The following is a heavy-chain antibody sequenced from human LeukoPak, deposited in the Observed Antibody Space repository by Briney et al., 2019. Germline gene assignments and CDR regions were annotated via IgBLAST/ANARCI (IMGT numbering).Heavy chain of an antibody. Sequence: ASVKVSFKSSGYNFIGYHMHWVRQATGQGLGWMGWINPNSGVTNYAQKIQGRVTMTRDTSISTAYMELSSLRSDDTALYYCARDPLMVYDMKSVNWFDPWGQGTLVTVSS. V-gene: IGHV1-2*02. D-gene: IGHD2-8*01. CDR3: ARDPLMVYDMKSVNWFDP. J-gene: IGHJ5*02. CDR1: GYNFIGYH. CDR2: INPNSGVT.